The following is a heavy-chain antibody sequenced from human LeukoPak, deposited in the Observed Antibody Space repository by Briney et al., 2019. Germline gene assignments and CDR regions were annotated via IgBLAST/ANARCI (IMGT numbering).Heavy chain of an antibody. V-gene: IGHV3-53*01. CDR3: ARALWFGPYYYYYGMDV. CDR1: GFTVSSNY. J-gene: IGHJ6*02. Sequence: PGGSLRLSRAASGFTVSSNYMSWVRQAPGKGLEWVSVIYSGGSTYYADSVKGRFTISRDNSKNTLYLQMNSLRAEDTAVYYCARALWFGPYYYYYGMDVWGQGTTVTVSS. D-gene: IGHD3-10*01. CDR2: IYSGGST.